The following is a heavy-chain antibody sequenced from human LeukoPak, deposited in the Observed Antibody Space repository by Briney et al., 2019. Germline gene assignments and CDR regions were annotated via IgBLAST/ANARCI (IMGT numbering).Heavy chain of an antibody. D-gene: IGHD3-3*01. V-gene: IGHV3-9*01. CDR3: ARGAYYDFWSGYFSDY. J-gene: IGHJ4*02. CDR1: GFTFDDYA. CDR2: ISWNSGSI. Sequence: PGGSLRLSCAASGFTFDDYAMHWVRQAPGKGLEWVSGISWNSGSIGYADSVKGRFTISRDNAKNSLYLQMNSLRAEDTAVYYCARGAYYDFWSGYFSDYWGQGTLVTVSS.